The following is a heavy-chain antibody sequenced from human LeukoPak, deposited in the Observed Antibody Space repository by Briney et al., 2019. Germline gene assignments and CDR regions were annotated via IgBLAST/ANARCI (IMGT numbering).Heavy chain of an antibody. Sequence: PSETLSLTCTVSGGSISSYYWSWIRQPPGKGLEWLGYIYYSGSTNYNPSLKSRVTISVDTSKNQFSLKLSSVTAADTAVYYCARDRGYYDSSGTGWFDPWGQGTLVTVSS. D-gene: IGHD3-22*01. CDR3: ARDRGYYDSSGTGWFDP. CDR1: GGSISSYY. J-gene: IGHJ5*02. V-gene: IGHV4-59*01. CDR2: IYYSGST.